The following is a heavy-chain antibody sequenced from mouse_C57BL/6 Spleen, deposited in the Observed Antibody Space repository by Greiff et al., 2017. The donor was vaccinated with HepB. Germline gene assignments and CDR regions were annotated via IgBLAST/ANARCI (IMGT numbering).Heavy chain of an antibody. D-gene: IGHD1-1*01. J-gene: IGHJ4*01. CDR3: ARCYGSSYGYAMDY. Sequence: QVQLQQSGAELARPGASVKLSCKASGYTFTSYGISWVKQRTGQGLEWIGEIYPRSGNTYYNEKFKGKATLTADKSSSTAYMELRSLTSEDSAVYFCARCYGSSYGYAMDYWGQGTSVTVSS. V-gene: IGHV1-81*01. CDR1: GYTFTSYG. CDR2: IYPRSGNT.